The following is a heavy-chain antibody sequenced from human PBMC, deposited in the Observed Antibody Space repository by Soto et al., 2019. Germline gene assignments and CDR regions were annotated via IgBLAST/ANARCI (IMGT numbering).Heavy chain of an antibody. D-gene: IGHD6-19*01. CDR2: IKSKTDGGTT. CDR1: GFSFINAW. CDR3: TKPRSSFQWPPFDP. Sequence: GGSMRLSCAASGFSFINAWMNWVRKTPEKGLEWVGRIKSKTDGGTTDYAAPVKGRFAISRDNWKSTVYLQMNSLKVEDTAVYFCTKPRSSFQWPPFDPWGHGTVVTVSS. V-gene: IGHV3-15*07. J-gene: IGHJ5*02.